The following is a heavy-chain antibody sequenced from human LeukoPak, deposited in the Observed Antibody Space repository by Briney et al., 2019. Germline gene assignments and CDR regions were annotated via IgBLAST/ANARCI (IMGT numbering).Heavy chain of an antibody. V-gene: IGHV4-39*07. Sequence: SETLSLTCTVSGGSISSSSYYWGWIRQPPGKGLEWIGSIYYSGSTYYNPSLKSRVTISVDTSKNQFSLKLSSVTAADTAVYYCARGRRVYYDSSGYRRVAFDIWGQGTMVTVSS. CDR3: ARGRRVYYDSSGYRRVAFDI. J-gene: IGHJ3*02. D-gene: IGHD3-22*01. CDR2: IYYSGST. CDR1: GGSISSSSYY.